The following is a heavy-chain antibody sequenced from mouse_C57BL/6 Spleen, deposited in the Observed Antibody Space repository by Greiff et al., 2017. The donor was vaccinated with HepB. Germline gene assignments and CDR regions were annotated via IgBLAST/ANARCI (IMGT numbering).Heavy chain of an antibody. D-gene: IGHD2-3*01. CDR3: AHDGYFDY. CDR2: IDPEGGET. Sequence: EVQLLESGAELVKPGASVKLSCAASGFNIKDYDMHWVKQSTEQGLEWIGRIDPEGGETNYAPQFQGKATITADTSYHTAYLQLSSLTAEDTAVYYCAHDGYFDYWGQGTTLTVSS. J-gene: IGHJ2*01. V-gene: IGHV14-2*01. CDR1: GFNIKDYD.